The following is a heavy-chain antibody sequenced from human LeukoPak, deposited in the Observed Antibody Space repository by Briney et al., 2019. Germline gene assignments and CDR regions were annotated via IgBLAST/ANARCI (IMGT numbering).Heavy chain of an antibody. CDR1: GFTFSSYA. J-gene: IGHJ4*02. V-gene: IGHV3-30-3*01. CDR3: ARDQGRRYFDY. CDR2: ISYDGSNR. Sequence: PGGSLRLSCAASGFTFSSYAMHWVRQAPGKGLEWVAVISYDGSNRYYADSVKGRFTISRDNSKNTLYLRMNSLRAEDTAVYYCARDQGRRYFDYWGQGTLVTVSS.